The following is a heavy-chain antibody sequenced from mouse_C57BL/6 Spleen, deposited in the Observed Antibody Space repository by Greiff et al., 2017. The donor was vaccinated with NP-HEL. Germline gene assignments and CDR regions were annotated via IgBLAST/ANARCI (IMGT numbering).Heavy chain of an antibody. Sequence: QVQLQQPGAELVMPGASVKLSCKASGYTFTSYWMHWVKQRPGQGLEWIGEIDPSDSYTNYNQKFKGKSTLTVDKSSSTAYMQLSSLTSEDSAVYYCERGEGAMDYWGQGTSVTVSS. J-gene: IGHJ4*01. CDR3: ERGEGAMDY. CDR1: GYTFTSYW. CDR2: IDPSDSYT. V-gene: IGHV1-69*01.